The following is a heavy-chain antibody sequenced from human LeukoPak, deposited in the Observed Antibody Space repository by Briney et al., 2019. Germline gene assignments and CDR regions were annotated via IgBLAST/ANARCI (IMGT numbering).Heavy chain of an antibody. CDR2: IYFSGNT. D-gene: IGHD3-10*01. J-gene: IGHJ5*02. CDR3: ARLSLVRGVVRWFDP. V-gene: IGHV4-31*11. CDR1: GGSINNNAYY. Sequence: SQTLSPTCAVSGGSINNNAYYWSWIRQHPGKGLEWIGDIYFSGNTRNNPSLKSRLAISVDTSKNQFSLKLTSVTVADTAVYYCARLSLVRGVVRWFDPWGQGTLVTVSS.